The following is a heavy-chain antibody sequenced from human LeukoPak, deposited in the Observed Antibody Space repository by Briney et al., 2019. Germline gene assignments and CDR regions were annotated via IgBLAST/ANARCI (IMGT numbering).Heavy chain of an antibody. J-gene: IGHJ4*02. CDR1: GDSISSGRNY. CDR2: IYSSGNT. CDR3: ARHLSGTTMSHYFDF. Sequence: SETLSLTCSVSGDSISSGRNYWGWIRQSPGKGLEWIASIYSSGNTHSNPSLKSRASISVDTSKNQVSLKLYSVTASDAATYYCARHLSGTTMSHYFDFWGQGTLVTVSS. V-gene: IGHV4-39*01. D-gene: IGHD1-1*01.